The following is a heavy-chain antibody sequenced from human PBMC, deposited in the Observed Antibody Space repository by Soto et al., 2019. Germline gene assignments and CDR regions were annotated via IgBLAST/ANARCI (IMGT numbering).Heavy chain of an antibody. Sequence: SETLSLTCTVSGGSISSYFWSWIRQPPGKGLEWIGQIYSSGNPSYNPSLKSRVTISVDTSKNQFSLKLSSVTAADTAVYYCARNPAGRVSGQDYWGAGSQGTVSS. CDR3: ARNPAGRVSGQDY. V-gene: IGHV4-59*12. J-gene: IGHJ4*02. CDR1: GGSISSYF. D-gene: IGHD6-19*01. CDR2: IYSSGNP.